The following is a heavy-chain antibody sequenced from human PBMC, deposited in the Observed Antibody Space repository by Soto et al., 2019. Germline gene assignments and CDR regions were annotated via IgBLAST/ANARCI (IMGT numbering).Heavy chain of an antibody. D-gene: IGHD1-1*01. Sequence: PSETLSLTCTVSGGSVSSGSYCWSWIRQPPGKGLEWIGYIYYTGSTNYNPSLKSRVTISVDTSKNRFSLKLSSVTAADTAVYYCARLTNVYKSTMDVWGQGTTVTVSS. J-gene: IGHJ6*02. CDR2: IYYTGST. V-gene: IGHV4-61*01. CDR3: ARLTNVYKSTMDV. CDR1: GGSVSSGSYC.